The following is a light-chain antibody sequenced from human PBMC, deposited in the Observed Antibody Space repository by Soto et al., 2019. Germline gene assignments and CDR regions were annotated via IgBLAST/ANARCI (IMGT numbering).Light chain of an antibody. CDR2: SNN. V-gene: IGLV1-47*02. CDR1: SSNIGSNY. J-gene: IGLJ2*01. CDR3: AAWDDSLSSVV. Sequence: QSVPTQPPSASGTPGQRVTISCSGSSSNIGSNYVYWYQQLPGTAPKLLIYSNNQRPSGVPDRFSGSKSGTSASLAISGLRSEDEADYYCAAWDDSLSSVVFGGGTKLTVL.